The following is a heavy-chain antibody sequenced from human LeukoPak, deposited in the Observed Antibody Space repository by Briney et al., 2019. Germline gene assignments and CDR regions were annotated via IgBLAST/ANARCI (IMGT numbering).Heavy chain of an antibody. CDR1: GGSISGYC. D-gene: IGHD3-3*01. CDR2: VYYSGST. V-gene: IGHV4-59*01. J-gene: IGHJ5*02. CDR3: ARDPGYDFWSGQKGWFDP. Sequence: SETLSLSCIVSGGSISGYCWSWLRQPPGKGLEWIGYVYYSGSTNYNPSLKSRVTISVDTSKNQFSLKLSSVTAADTAVYYCARDPGYDFWSGQKGWFDPWGQGTLVTVSS.